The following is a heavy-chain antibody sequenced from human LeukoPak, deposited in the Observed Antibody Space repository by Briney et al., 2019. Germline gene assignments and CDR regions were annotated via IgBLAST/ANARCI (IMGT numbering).Heavy chain of an antibody. CDR1: GGSFSGYY. CDR2: INHSGST. CDR3: ARGGEENDYGDSDAFDI. J-gene: IGHJ3*02. V-gene: IGHV4-34*01. D-gene: IGHD4-17*01. Sequence: SETLSLTCTVSGGSFSGYYWSWIRQPPGKGLEWIGEINHSGSTNYNPSLKSRVTISVDTSKNQFSLKLSSVTAADTAVYYCARGGEENDYGDSDAFDIWGQGTMVTVSS.